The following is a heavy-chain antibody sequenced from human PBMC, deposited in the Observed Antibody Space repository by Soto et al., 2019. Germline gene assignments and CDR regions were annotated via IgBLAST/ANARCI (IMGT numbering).Heavy chain of an antibody. D-gene: IGHD3-3*01. CDR3: AKDGGPYYDFWSGSQYYYYYPMDV. J-gene: IGHJ6*02. V-gene: IGHV3-30*18. Sequence: PGGSLRLSCAASGFTFSSYGMHWVRQAPGKGLEWVAVISYDGSNKYYADSVKGRFTISSDNSKNTLYLHMKSMRHEDKAVYYCAKDGGPYYDFWSGSQYYYYYPMDVWGQGNTVTVYS. CDR1: GFTFSSYG. CDR2: ISYDGSNK.